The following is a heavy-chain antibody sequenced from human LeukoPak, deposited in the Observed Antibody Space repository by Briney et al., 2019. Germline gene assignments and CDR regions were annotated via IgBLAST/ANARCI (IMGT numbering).Heavy chain of an antibody. Sequence: SETLSLTCTVSGGSISSSSYYWGWIRQPPGKGLEWIGTIYYSGSTYYNPSLKSRVTISVDTSKNQFSLKLSSVTAADTAVYYCASSTGIAAAEFDYWGQGTLITVSS. CDR1: GGSISSSSYY. J-gene: IGHJ4*02. CDR3: ASSTGIAAAEFDY. V-gene: IGHV4-39*01. D-gene: IGHD6-13*01. CDR2: IYYSGST.